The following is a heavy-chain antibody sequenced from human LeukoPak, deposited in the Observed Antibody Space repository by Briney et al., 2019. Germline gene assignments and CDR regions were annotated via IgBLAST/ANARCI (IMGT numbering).Heavy chain of an antibody. CDR3: ATGIQLWSSFDY. CDR1: GLSFSSYG. CDR2: ISGSGGST. J-gene: IGHJ4*02. D-gene: IGHD5-18*01. V-gene: IGHV3-23*01. Sequence: AGGSLRLSCTGSGLSFSSYGMSWVRQAPGKGLEWVSAISGSGGSTYYADSVKGRFTISRDNSKNTLYLQMNSLRAEDTAVYYCATGIQLWSSFDYWGQGTLVTVSS.